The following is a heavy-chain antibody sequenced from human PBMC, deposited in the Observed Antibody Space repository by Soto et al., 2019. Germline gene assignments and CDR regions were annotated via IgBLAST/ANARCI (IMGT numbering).Heavy chain of an antibody. CDR2: INPDGSTT. Sequence: SLRLSCAASGFTFSSYWMHWVRQAPGEGLMWVSRINPDGSTTSYADSVKGRFTISRDNAKNTLYLQMNSLRVEDTAVYYCARVQTTVTTPGMDVWGQGTTVTVSS. V-gene: IGHV3-74*01. D-gene: IGHD4-4*01. CDR3: ARVQTTVTTPGMDV. J-gene: IGHJ6*02. CDR1: GFTFSSYW.